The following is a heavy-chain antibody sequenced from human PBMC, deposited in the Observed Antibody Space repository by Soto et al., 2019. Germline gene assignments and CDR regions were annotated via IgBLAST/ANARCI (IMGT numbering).Heavy chain of an antibody. CDR2: IPSSSTTS. Sequence: PGGSLRLSCAASGFTFSGYAMTWVRQAPGKGLEWVSTIPSSSTTSYYADSVKGRFTISRDNAKNSLYLQMNSLRDEDTAVYYCAREEVPPAAISIWFATSGQGTLVPVSA. J-gene: IGHJ5*02. V-gene: IGHV3-48*02. CDR1: GFTFSGYA. D-gene: IGHD2-2*02. CDR3: AREEVPPAAISIWFAT.